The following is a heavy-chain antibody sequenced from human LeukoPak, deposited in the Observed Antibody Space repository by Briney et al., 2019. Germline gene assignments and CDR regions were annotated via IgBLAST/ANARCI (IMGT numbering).Heavy chain of an antibody. CDR1: GFTFSNYA. Sequence: GGSLRLSCAASGFTFSNYAMSWVRQAPGKGLEWVSVISGSGGSTYYADSVEGRFTISRDNSKNTLYLQMSSLRAEDTAVYYCAREIGDFDYWGQGTLVTVSS. V-gene: IGHV3-23*01. CDR3: AREIGDFDY. CDR2: ISGSGGST. J-gene: IGHJ4*02. D-gene: IGHD2-21*01.